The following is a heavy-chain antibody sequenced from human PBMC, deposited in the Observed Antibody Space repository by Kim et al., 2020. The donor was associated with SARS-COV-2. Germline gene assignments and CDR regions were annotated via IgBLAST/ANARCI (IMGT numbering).Heavy chain of an antibody. CDR3: ARYTMVRGDPFDP. CDR2: ISSSSYI. D-gene: IGHD3-10*01. Sequence: GGSLRLSCAASGFTFSSYSMNWVRQAPGKGLEWVSSISSSSYIYYADSVKGRFTISRDNAKNSLYLQMNSLRAEDTAVYYCARYTMVRGDPFDPWGQGTLVTVSS. CDR1: GFTFSSYS. V-gene: IGHV3-21*01. J-gene: IGHJ5*02.